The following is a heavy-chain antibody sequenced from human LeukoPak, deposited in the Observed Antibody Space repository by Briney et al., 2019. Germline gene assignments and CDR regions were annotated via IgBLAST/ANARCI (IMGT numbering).Heavy chain of an antibody. V-gene: IGHV3-66*01. Sequence: GGSLRLSCAASGFTVSSNYMSWVRQAPGKGLEWVSVIYSGGSTYYADSVKGRFTISRDNTKNSLYLQMNSLRAEDTAVYYCARDHPILDNGGNSRPWGQETLVIVSS. J-gene: IGHJ5*02. CDR2: IYSGGST. CDR1: GFTVSSNY. CDR3: ARDHPILDNGGNSRP. D-gene: IGHD4-23*01.